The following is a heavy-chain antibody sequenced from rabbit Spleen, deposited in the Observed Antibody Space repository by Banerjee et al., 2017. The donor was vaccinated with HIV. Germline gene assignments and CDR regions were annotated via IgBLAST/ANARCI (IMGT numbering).Heavy chain of an antibody. CDR1: GFSFSSSDY. CDR3: ARDTGSSFSSYGMDL. V-gene: IGHV1S40*01. D-gene: IGHD8-1*01. J-gene: IGHJ6*01. CDR2: IAGTSSGFT. Sequence: QSLVESGGGLVQPGGSLALTCKASGFSFSSSDYICWVRQAPGKGLEWIACIAGTSSGFTYSATWAKGRFTCSKTSSTTVTLQVTSLTVADTATYFCARDTGSSFSSYGMDLWGPGTLVTVS.